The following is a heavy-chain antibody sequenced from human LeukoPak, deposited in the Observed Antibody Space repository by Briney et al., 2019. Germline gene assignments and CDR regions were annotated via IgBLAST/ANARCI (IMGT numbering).Heavy chain of an antibody. D-gene: IGHD1-14*01. Sequence: SLRLSCAASGFTFDDYAMHWVLQAPGKGLEWVSGISWNSGSIGYADSVKGRFTISRDNAKNSLYLQMNSLRAEDMALYYCARKSRYRTFDYWGQGTLVTVSS. CDR3: ARKSRYRTFDY. J-gene: IGHJ4*02. CDR1: GFTFDDYA. V-gene: IGHV3-9*03. CDR2: ISWNSGSI.